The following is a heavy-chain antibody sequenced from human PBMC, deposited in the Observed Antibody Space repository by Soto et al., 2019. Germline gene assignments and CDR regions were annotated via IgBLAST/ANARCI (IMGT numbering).Heavy chain of an antibody. V-gene: IGHV3-15*07. CDR2: IKSKTDGGTT. D-gene: IGHD3-10*01. CDR1: GFTFSNAW. Sequence: GGSLRLSCAASGFTFSNAWMNWVRQAPGKGLEWVGRIKSKTDGGTTDYAAPVKGRFTISRDDSKNTLYLQMNSLKTEDTAVYYCTTEVNYYGSGSPFDYWGQGTLVTVSS. J-gene: IGHJ4*02. CDR3: TTEVNYYGSGSPFDY.